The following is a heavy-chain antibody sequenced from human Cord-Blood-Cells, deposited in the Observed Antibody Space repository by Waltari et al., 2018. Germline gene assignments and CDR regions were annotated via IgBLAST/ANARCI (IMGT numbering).Heavy chain of an antibody. CDR1: GYSIRSGYY. V-gene: IGHV4-38-2*02. CDR2: IYHSGST. Sequence: QVQLQESGPGLVKPSETLSLTCTVPGYSIRSGYYRGWLRQPPGKGLEWIGSIYHSGSTYYNPSLKSRVTISVDTSKNQFSLKLSSVTAADTAVYYCATDPPNWGPRGAFDIWGQGTMVTISS. J-gene: IGHJ3*02. CDR3: ATDPPNWGPRGAFDI. D-gene: IGHD7-27*01.